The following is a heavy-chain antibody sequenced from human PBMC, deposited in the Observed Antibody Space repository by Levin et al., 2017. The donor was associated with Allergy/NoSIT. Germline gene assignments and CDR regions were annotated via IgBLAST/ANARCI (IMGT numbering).Heavy chain of an antibody. D-gene: IGHD6-13*01. CDR3: AKEKEIRAGHWYFDS. CDR1: GFTFNNYG. Sequence: GESLKISCVASGFTFNNYGMHWVRQAPVRGLEWVAVVSPDGTVQYYTDSVKGRFTISRDNSKNTLYLELNSPRAEDTAVYYCAKEKEIRAGHWYFDSWGQGTLVTVSS. V-gene: IGHV3-30*18. J-gene: IGHJ4*02. CDR2: VSPDGTVQ.